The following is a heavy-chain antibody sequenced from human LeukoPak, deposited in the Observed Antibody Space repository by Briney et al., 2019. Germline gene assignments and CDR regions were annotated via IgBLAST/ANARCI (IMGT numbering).Heavy chain of an antibody. V-gene: IGHV3-11*01. D-gene: IGHD6-19*01. J-gene: IGHJ5*02. CDR3: ARDRAVAGTFWFDP. Sequence: GSLRLSCAASGFTFSDYYMSWIRQAPGKGLEWVSYISSSGSTIYYADSVKGRFTISRDNAKNSLYLQMNSLRAEDTAVYYCARDRAVAGTFWFDPWGQGTLVTVSS. CDR1: GFTFSDYY. CDR2: ISSSGSTI.